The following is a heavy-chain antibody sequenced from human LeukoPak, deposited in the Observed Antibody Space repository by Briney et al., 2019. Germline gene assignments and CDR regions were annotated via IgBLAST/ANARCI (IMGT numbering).Heavy chain of an antibody. CDR1: GFTVSSNY. Sequence: GGSLRLSCAASGFTVSSNYMSWVRQAPGKGLEWVSVIYSGGSTYYADSVKGRFTISRDDAKNSLYLQMNSLRDEDTAVYYCARGLHEYGSGSYLATLFDYWGQGTLVTVSS. CDR2: IYSGGST. J-gene: IGHJ4*02. D-gene: IGHD3-10*01. CDR3: ARGLHEYGSGSYLATLFDY. V-gene: IGHV3-66*01.